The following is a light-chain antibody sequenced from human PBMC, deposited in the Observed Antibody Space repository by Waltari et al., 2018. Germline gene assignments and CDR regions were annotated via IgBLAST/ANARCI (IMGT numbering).Light chain of an antibody. CDR2: GAS. J-gene: IGKJ1*01. Sequence: DIQMTQSPSAISASVGDRVTITCRASEDIDKYLAWFQQKPGTVPKRLIYGASTLQSGVPSRFTGSRSGTEFNLTISSLQPEDFATYDCLQHNTYPCTFGQGTKVELK. V-gene: IGKV1-17*03. CDR1: EDIDKY. CDR3: LQHNTYPCT.